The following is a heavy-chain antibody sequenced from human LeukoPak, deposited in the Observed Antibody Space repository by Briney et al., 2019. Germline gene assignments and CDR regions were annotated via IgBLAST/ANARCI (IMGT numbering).Heavy chain of an antibody. CDR1: GFTVSSNY. D-gene: IGHD6-13*01. CDR3: ARVGSSWPNWYFDL. CDR2: IYSGGTT. Sequence: GGSLRLSCAASGFTVSSNYMRWVRQAPGKGLEWVSVIYSGGTTYYADSVKGRFTISRDNSKNTLYLQMNSLRAEDTAAYYCARVGSSWPNWYFDLWGRGTLVTVSS. J-gene: IGHJ2*01. V-gene: IGHV3-53*01.